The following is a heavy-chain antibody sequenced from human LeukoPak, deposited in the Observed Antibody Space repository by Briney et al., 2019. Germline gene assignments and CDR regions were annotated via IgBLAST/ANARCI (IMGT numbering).Heavy chain of an antibody. D-gene: IGHD3-10*01. J-gene: IGHJ4*02. Sequence: ASVKVSCKASGYTFTGYYMHWVRQAPGQGLEWMGWINPNSGGTNYAQKFQGRVTMTRDTSISTAYMELSRLRSDDTAVYYCARAPRMVRGVIDYWGQGTLVTVSS. V-gene: IGHV1-2*02. CDR2: INPNSGGT. CDR3: ARAPRMVRGVIDY. CDR1: GYTFTGYY.